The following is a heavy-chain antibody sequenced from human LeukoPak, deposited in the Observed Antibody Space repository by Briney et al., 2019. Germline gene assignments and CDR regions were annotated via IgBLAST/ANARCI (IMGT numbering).Heavy chain of an antibody. J-gene: IGHJ5*02. V-gene: IGHV4-59*08. D-gene: IGHD3-9*01. CDR1: GGSISNYY. Sequence: PSETLSLACTVSGGSISNYYWNWIRQPPGKGLEWIGYIYYSGSTNYNPSLKSRVTISVDTSKNQFSLNLSSVTALDTAMYYCARGYDILTPNWFDPWGQGTLVTVSS. CDR3: ARGYDILTPNWFDP. CDR2: IYYSGST.